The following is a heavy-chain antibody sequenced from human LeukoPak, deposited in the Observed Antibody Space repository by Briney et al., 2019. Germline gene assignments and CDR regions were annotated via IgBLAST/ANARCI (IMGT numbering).Heavy chain of an antibody. J-gene: IGHJ4*02. V-gene: IGHV3-48*04. D-gene: IGHD1-26*01. CDR2: ISSSSSTI. CDR3: ARDRGGSYYAIDY. Sequence: GGSLRLSCAASGFTFSSYSMNWVRQAPGKGLEWVSFISSSSSTIYYADSVKGRFTISRDNAKNSLYLQMNSLRAEDTAVYYCARDRGGSYYAIDYWGQGTLVTVSS. CDR1: GFTFSSYS.